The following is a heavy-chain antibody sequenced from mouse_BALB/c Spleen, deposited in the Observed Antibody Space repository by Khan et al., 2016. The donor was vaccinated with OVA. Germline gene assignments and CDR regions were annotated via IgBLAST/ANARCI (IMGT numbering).Heavy chain of an antibody. V-gene: IGHV1S136*01. Sequence: VQLQQPGPELVKPGASVKMSCKASGYTFTDYVMHWVKQKPGQGLEWIGYIYPYNDDTESSERFKGKATLTLDKSSSTAYMDLSGLTSADSSVYDCARSATDYYTLEYWGQGTSVTVSS. J-gene: IGHJ4*01. CDR1: GYTFTDYV. CDR2: IYPYNDDT. D-gene: IGHD1-1*01. CDR3: ARSATDYYTLEY.